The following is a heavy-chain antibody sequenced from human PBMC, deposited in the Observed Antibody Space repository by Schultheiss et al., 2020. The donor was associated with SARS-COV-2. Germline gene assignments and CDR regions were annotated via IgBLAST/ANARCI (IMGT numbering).Heavy chain of an antibody. Sequence: SGPTLVKPTQTLTLTCTFSGFSLSTSGVGVGWIRQPPGKALEWLALIYWNDDKRYSPSLKSRLTITKDTSKNQVVLTMTNMDPVDTATYYCAHRRVNPGYSSGRVSFDYWGQGTLVTVSS. CDR1: GFSLSTSGVG. CDR3: AHRRVNPGYSSGRVSFDY. CDR2: IYWNDDK. D-gene: IGHD6-19*01. J-gene: IGHJ4*02. V-gene: IGHV2-5*01.